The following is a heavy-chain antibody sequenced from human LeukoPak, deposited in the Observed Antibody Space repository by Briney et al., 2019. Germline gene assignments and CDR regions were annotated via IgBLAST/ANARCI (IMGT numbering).Heavy chain of an antibody. J-gene: IGHJ4*02. CDR3: AHKEYYALGSLGDSFDY. Sequence: SGPTLVKPTQTLALTCTFSGFSLSTSGVGVGWFRQPPGKALEWLAVIYWDDDKRHSPSLKSRLTITKDTSKNQVVLTMPNMDPVATATYYCAHKEYYALGSLGDSFDYWGQGTLVTVSS. D-gene: IGHD3-10*01. V-gene: IGHV2-5*02. CDR2: IYWDDDK. CDR1: GFSLSTSGVG.